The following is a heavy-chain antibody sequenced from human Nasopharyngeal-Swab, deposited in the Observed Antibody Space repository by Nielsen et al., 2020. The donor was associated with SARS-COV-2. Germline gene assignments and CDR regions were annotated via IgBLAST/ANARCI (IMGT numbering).Heavy chain of an antibody. Sequence: SETLSLTCTVSGGSVSSGDYYWSWIRQPPGKGLEWIGYIYYSASPKYNLFLKSRVTISVDTSRNQFSLKLSSVTAADTAVYHCARTTLGVPNWFDPWGQGTLVTVSS. CDR1: GGSVSSGDYY. CDR3: ARTTLGVPNWFDP. J-gene: IGHJ5*02. D-gene: IGHD2-2*01. V-gene: IGHV4-61*08. CDR2: IYYSASP.